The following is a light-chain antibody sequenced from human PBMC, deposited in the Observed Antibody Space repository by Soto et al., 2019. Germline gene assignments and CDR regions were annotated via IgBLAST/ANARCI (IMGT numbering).Light chain of an antibody. CDR1: QDISNY. J-gene: IGKJ1*01. Sequence: DIQMTQSPSSLSASVGHRVTITCRASQDISNYLAWFQQKPGKAPELLIYAASTLHSGVPSRFSGGGSGTEFTLTISSLQPEDVAVYYCQKYNSAPRTFGQGTKVEIK. CDR3: QKYNSAPRT. CDR2: AAS. V-gene: IGKV1-27*01.